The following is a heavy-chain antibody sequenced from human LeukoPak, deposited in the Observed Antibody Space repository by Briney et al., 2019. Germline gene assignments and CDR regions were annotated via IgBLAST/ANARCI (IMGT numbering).Heavy chain of an antibody. CDR3: ARDKPKAFDY. Sequence: GGSLRLSCAASGFTFDDYAMHWVRQAPGKGLEWVSGISWNSGSIGYADSVKGRFTISRDNSKNTLYLQMNSLGAEDTAVYYCARDKPKAFDYWGQGTLVTVSS. V-gene: IGHV3-9*01. CDR1: GFTFDDYA. CDR2: ISWNSGSI. J-gene: IGHJ4*02.